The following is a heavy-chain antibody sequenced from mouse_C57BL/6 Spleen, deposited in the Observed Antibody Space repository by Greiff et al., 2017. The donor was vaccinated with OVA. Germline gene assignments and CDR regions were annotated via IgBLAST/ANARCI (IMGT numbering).Heavy chain of an antibody. CDR1: GYAFSSYW. Sequence: QLQQSGAELVKPGASVKISCKASGYAFSSYWMNWVKQRPGKGLEWIGQIYPGDGDTNYNGKFKGKATLTADKSSSTAYMQLSSLTSEDSAVYFCASSYYDYDPFAYWGQGTLVTVSA. CDR2: IYPGDGDT. V-gene: IGHV1-80*01. J-gene: IGHJ3*01. CDR3: ASSYYDYDPFAY. D-gene: IGHD2-4*01.